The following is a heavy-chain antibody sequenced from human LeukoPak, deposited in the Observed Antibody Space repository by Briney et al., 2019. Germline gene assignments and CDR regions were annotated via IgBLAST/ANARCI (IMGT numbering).Heavy chain of an antibody. CDR1: GGSFSGYY. D-gene: IGHD6-19*01. CDR3: ARALVGGWYAGGGYYYYMDV. CDR2: INHFGST. V-gene: IGHV4-34*01. Sequence: SETLSLTCAVYGGSFSGYYWSWIRQPPGKGLEWIGEINHFGSTGYNPSLKSRVTISVDTSKSQFSLKLSSVTAADTAVYYCARALVGGWYAGGGYYYYMDVWGKGTTVTISS. J-gene: IGHJ6*03.